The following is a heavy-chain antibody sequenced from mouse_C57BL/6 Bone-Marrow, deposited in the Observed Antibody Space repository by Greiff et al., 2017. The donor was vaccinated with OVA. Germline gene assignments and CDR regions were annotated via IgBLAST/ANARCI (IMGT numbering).Heavy chain of an antibody. V-gene: IGHV5-9-1*02. CDR2: ISSGGDYI. CDR1: GFTFSSYA. J-gene: IGHJ1*03. Sequence: DVHLVESGEGLVKPGGSLKLSCAASGFTFSSYAMSWVRQTPEKRLEWVAYISSGGDYIYYADTVKGRFTISRDNARNTLYLQMSSLKSEDTAMYYCTRDLIYYYGSSYRWWYFDVWGTGTTVTVSS. D-gene: IGHD1-1*01. CDR3: TRDLIYYYGSSYRWWYFDV.